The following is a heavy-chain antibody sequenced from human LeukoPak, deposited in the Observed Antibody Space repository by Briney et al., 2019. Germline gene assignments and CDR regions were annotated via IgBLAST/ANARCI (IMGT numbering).Heavy chain of an antibody. CDR2: ISGSGGST. D-gene: IGHD5-18*01. CDR1: GFTFSSYA. V-gene: IGHV3-23*01. J-gene: IGHJ4*02. CDR3: AKDHGWIQLWLLSY. Sequence: PGGSLRLSCAASGFTFSSYAMSWVRQAPGKGLEWVSAISGSGGSTYYADSVKGRFTISRDNSKNTLYLQMNSLRAEDTAVYYCAKDHGWIQLWLLSYWGQGTLVTVST.